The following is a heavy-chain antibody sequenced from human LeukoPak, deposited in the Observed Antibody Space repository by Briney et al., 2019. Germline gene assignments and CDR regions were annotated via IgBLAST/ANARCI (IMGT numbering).Heavy chain of an antibody. Sequence: PSETLSLTCAVYGGSFSGYYWSWIRQPPGKGLEWIGEINHSGSTNYNPSLKSRVTISVDTSKNQFSLKLSSVTAADTAVYYCARRGGLFGNWFDPWGQGTLVTVSS. CDR3: ARRGGLFGNWFDP. V-gene: IGHV4-34*01. CDR1: GGSFSGYY. D-gene: IGHD3-10*01. CDR2: INHSGST. J-gene: IGHJ5*02.